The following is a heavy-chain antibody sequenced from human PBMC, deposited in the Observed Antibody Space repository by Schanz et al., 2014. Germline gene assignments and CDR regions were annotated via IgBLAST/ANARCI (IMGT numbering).Heavy chain of an antibody. CDR2: IGVDGTTT. Sequence: EVQLVESGGGLVQPGKSLRLSCAASGFTFDKYAMHWVRQAPGKGLEWVSVIGVDGTTTYYADSVKGRFTISRDNSKNTLYLQMNSLRPEDTAVYYCAKYRGYYRVSGSYRELEYWGQGTLVTVSS. J-gene: IGHJ4*02. CDR1: GFTFDKYA. D-gene: IGHD3-10*01. V-gene: IGHV3-23*04. CDR3: AKYRGYYRVSGSYRELEY.